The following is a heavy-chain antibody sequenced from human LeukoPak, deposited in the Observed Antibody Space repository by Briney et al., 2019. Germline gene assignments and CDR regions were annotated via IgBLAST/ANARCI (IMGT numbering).Heavy chain of an antibody. Sequence: GGSLRLSCAASGFTVSSNYMSWVRQAPGKGLEWVSVIYSGGSTYYADSAKGRFTISRDNSKNTLYLQMNSLRAEDTAVYYCARGQYSGSYYGSWDRYYFDYWGQGTLVTVSS. J-gene: IGHJ4*02. CDR2: IYSGGST. D-gene: IGHD1-26*01. V-gene: IGHV3-53*01. CDR3: ARGQYSGSYYGSWDRYYFDY. CDR1: GFTVSSNY.